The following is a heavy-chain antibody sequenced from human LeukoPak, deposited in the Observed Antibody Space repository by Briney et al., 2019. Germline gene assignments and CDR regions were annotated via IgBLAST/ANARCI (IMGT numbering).Heavy chain of an antibody. D-gene: IGHD3-22*01. CDR1: GFTFSSYS. V-gene: IGHV3-21*01. CDR3: ARAYYDPYHAIDY. CDR2: ISSSGSYI. J-gene: IGHJ4*02. Sequence: GGSLRLSCAASGFTFSSYSMNWVRQAPGKGLEWVSSISSSGSYIYYADSVKGRFTISRDNAKNSLYLQMNSLRAEDTAVYYCARAYYDPYHAIDYWGQGTLVTVSS.